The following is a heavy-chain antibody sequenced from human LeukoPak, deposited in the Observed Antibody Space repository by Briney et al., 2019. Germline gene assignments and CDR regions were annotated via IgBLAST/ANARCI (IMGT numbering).Heavy chain of an antibody. CDR1: GYTFTSYY. V-gene: IGHV1-69*04. CDR2: IIPILGIA. D-gene: IGHD6-13*01. J-gene: IGHJ4*02. CDR3: AREGRIAAALDY. Sequence: SVKVSCKASGYTFTSYYMHWVRQAPGQGLEWMGRIIPILGIANYAQKFQGRVTITADKSTSTAYMELSSLRSEDTAVYYCAREGRIAAALDYWGQGTLVTVSS.